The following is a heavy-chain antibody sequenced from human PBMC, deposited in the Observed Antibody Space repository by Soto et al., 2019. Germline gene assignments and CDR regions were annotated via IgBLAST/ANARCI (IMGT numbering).Heavy chain of an antibody. D-gene: IGHD4-17*01. CDR3: ARGLMTTVTNGY. Sequence: QVQLVQSGAEVKKPGASVKVSCKASGYTVTSYDINWVRQATGQGLEWMGWMNPNSGNTGYAQKFQGRVTMTRNNSTSTAYMDLRSLRSEDTAVYYCARGLMTTVTNGYWGQGTLVTVSS. CDR2: MNPNSGNT. J-gene: IGHJ4*02. V-gene: IGHV1-8*01. CDR1: GYTVTSYD.